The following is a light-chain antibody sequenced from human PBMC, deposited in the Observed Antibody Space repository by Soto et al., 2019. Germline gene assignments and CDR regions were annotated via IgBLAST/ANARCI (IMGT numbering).Light chain of an antibody. CDR1: QSVSSN. CDR3: QQYNNWGT. CDR2: GAS. Sequence: EIVMTQSPATLSVSPGERATLSCRASQSVSSNLAWYQQKPGQAPRLLIYGASTRATGITARFRGSGSGTEFTLTISSLQSEDFAVYYCQQYNNWGTFGQGTKVEIK. V-gene: IGKV3-15*01. J-gene: IGKJ1*01.